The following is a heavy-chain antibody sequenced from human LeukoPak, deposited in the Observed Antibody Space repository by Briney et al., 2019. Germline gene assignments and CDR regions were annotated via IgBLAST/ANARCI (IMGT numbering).Heavy chain of an antibody. CDR2: IYYSGST. D-gene: IGHD3-3*01. CDR3: ARDTTISGVGRYFDY. J-gene: IGHJ4*02. Sequence: SETLSLTCTVSGGSISSYYWSWIRQPPGKGLEWIGYIYYSGSTYYNPSLKSRVTISVDTSKNQFSLKLSSVTAADTAVYYCARDTTISGVGRYFDYWGQGTLVTVSS. V-gene: IGHV4-59*12. CDR1: GGSISSYY.